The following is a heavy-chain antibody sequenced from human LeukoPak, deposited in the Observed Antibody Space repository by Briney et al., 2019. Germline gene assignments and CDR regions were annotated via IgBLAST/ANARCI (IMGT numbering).Heavy chain of an antibody. D-gene: IGHD3-22*01. CDR3: ARGGMNYYDSSGYDYY. CDR2: ISSSCSTV. J-gene: IGHJ4*02. Sequence: GGSVRLSCSASGFTFSDYYISWIRQAPGEGLEWVSYISSSCSTVYYAESLKGRVTISRDNAKNSLYLQMNSLRAEDTAVYYCARGGMNYYDSSGYDYYWSQGTLVTVSS. CDR1: GFTFSDYY. V-gene: IGHV3-11*01.